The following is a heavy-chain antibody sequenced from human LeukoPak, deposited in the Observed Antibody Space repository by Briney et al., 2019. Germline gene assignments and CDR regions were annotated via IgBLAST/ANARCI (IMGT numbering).Heavy chain of an antibody. D-gene: IGHD5-18*01. V-gene: IGHV3-7*03. Sequence: GGSLRLSCAASGFTFSSYWMSWVRQAPGKGLEWVANIKQDGSEKYYVDSVKGRFTISRDNAKNSLYLQMNSLRAEDTALYYCAKDISGYSYGPVDYWGQGTLVTVSS. CDR2: IKQDGSEK. CDR1: GFTFSSYW. J-gene: IGHJ4*02. CDR3: AKDISGYSYGPVDY.